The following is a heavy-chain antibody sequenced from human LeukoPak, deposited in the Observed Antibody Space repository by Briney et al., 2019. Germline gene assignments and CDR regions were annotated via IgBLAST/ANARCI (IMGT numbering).Heavy chain of an antibody. Sequence: GGSLRLSCAASGFTVSSNYMNWVRQAPGKGLEWVSVIYSGGSTYYADSVKGRFTISRDNSKNTLYLQMNSLRAEDTAVYYCARYGLGAHAFDIWGQGTMVTVSS. V-gene: IGHV3-66*01. J-gene: IGHJ3*02. D-gene: IGHD3/OR15-3a*01. CDR2: IYSGGST. CDR1: GFTVSSNY. CDR3: ARYGLGAHAFDI.